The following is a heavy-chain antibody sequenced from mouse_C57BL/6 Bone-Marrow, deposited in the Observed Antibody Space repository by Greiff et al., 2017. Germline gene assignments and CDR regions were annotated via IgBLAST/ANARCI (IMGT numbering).Heavy chain of an antibody. CDR2: ISNGGGST. CDR1: GFTFSDYY. CDR3: ARHLSY. V-gene: IGHV5-12*01. J-gene: IGHJ3*01. Sequence: EVKLLESGGGLVQPEGSLKLSCAASGFTFSDYYMYWVRQTPEKRLEWVAYISNGGGSTYYPDTVKGRFTISRDNAKNTLYLQMSRLKSEDTAMYYCARHLSYWGQGTLVTVSA.